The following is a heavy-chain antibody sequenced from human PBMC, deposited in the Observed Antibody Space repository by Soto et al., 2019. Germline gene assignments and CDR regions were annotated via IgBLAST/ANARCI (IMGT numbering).Heavy chain of an antibody. V-gene: IGHV3-72*01. D-gene: IGHD5-12*01. Sequence: EVQLVESGGGLVQPGGSLRLSCAASGFTFSDHYVDWVRQAPGKGLEWVARIRNKANSYSTEYAASAKGRFTISRDDSKTIGYLQMSRLKTKDTAVYFCARFMLVSYDLKYFDYWGEGTLVTVSS. CDR2: IRNKANSYST. J-gene: IGHJ4*02. CDR1: GFTFSDHY. CDR3: ARFMLVSYDLKYFDY.